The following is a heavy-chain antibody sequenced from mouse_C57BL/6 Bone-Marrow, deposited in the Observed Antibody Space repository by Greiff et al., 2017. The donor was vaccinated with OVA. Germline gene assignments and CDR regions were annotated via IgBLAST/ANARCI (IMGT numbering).Heavy chain of an antibody. D-gene: IGHD1-1*01. V-gene: IGHV8-5*01. CDR2: IWWNDDK. CDR3: AQIYYYGSSYLWYFDV. Sequence: VKLMESGPGILQPSQTLSLTCSFSGFSLSTSNMGIGWIRQPSGKGLEWLAHIWWNDDKYYNPSLKSRLTISKDTSNKQVFLKITSVDTADTATYYCAQIYYYGSSYLWYFDVWGTGTTVTVSS. J-gene: IGHJ1*03. CDR1: GFSLSTSNMG.